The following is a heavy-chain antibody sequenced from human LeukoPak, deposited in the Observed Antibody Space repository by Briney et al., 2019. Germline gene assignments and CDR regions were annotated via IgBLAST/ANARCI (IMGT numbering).Heavy chain of an antibody. CDR2: IYYSGST. V-gene: IGHV4-39*01. Sequence: KSSDTLSLTCTVSGGSISSSSYYWGWIRPPPGKGLEWIGSIYYSGSTYYNPSLKSRVTISVDTTKNQFSLKLSSVTAADTAAYYCARGLMRDIVVVPAAVYFDYWGQGTLVTVSS. D-gene: IGHD2-2*01. CDR1: GGSISSSSYY. CDR3: ARGLMRDIVVVPAAVYFDY. J-gene: IGHJ4*02.